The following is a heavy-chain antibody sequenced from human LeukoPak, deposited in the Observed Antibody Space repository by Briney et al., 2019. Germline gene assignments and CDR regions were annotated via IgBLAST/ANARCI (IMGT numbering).Heavy chain of an antibody. J-gene: IGHJ4*02. V-gene: IGHV3-23*01. Sequence: PGGSLRLSCAASGFTFSSYAMSWVRQAPGKGLEWVSAISGSGGSTYYADSVKGRFTISRDNSKNTLYLQMNSLRAEDTAVYYCAKDRPMYSSSWYLDPLNWGQGTLVTVSS. D-gene: IGHD6-13*01. CDR2: ISGSGGST. CDR1: GFTFSSYA. CDR3: AKDRPMYSSSWYLDPLN.